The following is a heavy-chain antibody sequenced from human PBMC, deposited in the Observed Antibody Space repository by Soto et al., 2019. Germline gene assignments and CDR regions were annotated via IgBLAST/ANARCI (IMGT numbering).Heavy chain of an antibody. D-gene: IGHD6-19*01. J-gene: IGHJ6*02. V-gene: IGHV1-69*01. CDR2: IIPLFGTA. CDR3: ARSAEQWLVRYYYYGMDV. Sequence: QVQLVQSGAEVKKPGSSVKVSCKASGGTFSSYAISWVRQAPGQGLEWMGGIIPLFGTANYAQKFQGRVTITADESTRTAYMELSSLRSEDTAVYYCARSAEQWLVRYYYYGMDVWGQGTTVTVSS. CDR1: GGTFSSYA.